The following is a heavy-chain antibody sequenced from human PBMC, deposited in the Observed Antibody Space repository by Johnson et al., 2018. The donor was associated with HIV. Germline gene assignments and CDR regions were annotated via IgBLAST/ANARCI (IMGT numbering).Heavy chain of an antibody. J-gene: IGHJ3*02. V-gene: IGHV3-15*01. Sequence: VQLEESGGGLVKPGGSLRLSCAASGFTFSNAWMSWVRQAPGKGLEWGGHIKSRTDGGTTDYAAPVKGRFTIARDDSKNTLYLQMNSLKTEDTAVYYCTTVDCGGDCYSGHAFDIWGQGTMVTVSS. CDR1: GFTFSNAW. CDR3: TTVDCGGDCYSGHAFDI. CDR2: IKSRTDGGTT. D-gene: IGHD2-21*01.